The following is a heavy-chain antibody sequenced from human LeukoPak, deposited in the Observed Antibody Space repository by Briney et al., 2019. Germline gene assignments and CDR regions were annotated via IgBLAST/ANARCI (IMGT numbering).Heavy chain of an antibody. V-gene: IGHV3-30*02. CDR3: AKVSGADIVATIGYFDY. D-gene: IGHD5-12*01. Sequence: GGSLRLSCAASGFTFSSYGMYWVRQAPGKGLEWVAFIRYDGSNKYYADSVKGRFTISRDNSKNTLYLQMNSLRAEDTAVYYCAKVSGADIVATIGYFDYWGQGTLVTVSS. CDR2: IRYDGSNK. CDR1: GFTFSSYG. J-gene: IGHJ4*02.